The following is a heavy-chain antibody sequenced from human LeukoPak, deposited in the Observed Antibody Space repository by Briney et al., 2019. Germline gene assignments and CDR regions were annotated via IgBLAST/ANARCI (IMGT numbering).Heavy chain of an antibody. CDR1: GGSISSYY. CDR3: ARSLILDQLLYLGSYFDY. J-gene: IGHJ4*02. CDR2: IYYSGST. Sequence: SETLSLTCTVSGGSISSYYWSWIRQPPGKGLEWIGYIYYSGSTNYNPSLKSRVTISVDTSKNQFSLKLSSVGAADTAVYYCARSLILDQLLYLGSYFDYWGQGTLVTVSS. D-gene: IGHD2-2*02. V-gene: IGHV4-59*01.